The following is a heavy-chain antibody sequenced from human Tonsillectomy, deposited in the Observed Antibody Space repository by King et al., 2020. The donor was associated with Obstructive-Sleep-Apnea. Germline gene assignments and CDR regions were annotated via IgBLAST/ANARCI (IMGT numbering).Heavy chain of an antibody. CDR2: IYTSGST. V-gene: IGHV4-4*07. CDR3: ARDGSVGWFDS. D-gene: IGHD2-15*01. Sequence: QLQESGPVLVKPSETLSLTCTVSGGSINSYYWSWIRQPAGKGLEWIGRIYTSGSTNYNPSLKSRVTLSVDTSKNQFSLKLSPVTAADTAVYYCARDGSVGWFDSWGQGTLVTVSS. CDR1: GGSINSYY. J-gene: IGHJ5*01.